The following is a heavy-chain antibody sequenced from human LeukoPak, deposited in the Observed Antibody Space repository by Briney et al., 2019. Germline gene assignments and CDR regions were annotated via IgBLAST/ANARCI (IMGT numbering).Heavy chain of an antibody. CDR2: INPNSGGT. J-gene: IGHJ4*02. D-gene: IGHD6-6*01. Sequence: ASVKVSCRASGYTFTGYYMLWVRQAPGQGLEWMGWINPNSGGTNYAQKFQGRVTMTRDTSISTAYMEPSRLRSDDTAVYYCARTFSSSLLAFDYWGQATLVTVSS. CDR3: ARTFSSSLLAFDY. V-gene: IGHV1-2*02. CDR1: GYTFTGYY.